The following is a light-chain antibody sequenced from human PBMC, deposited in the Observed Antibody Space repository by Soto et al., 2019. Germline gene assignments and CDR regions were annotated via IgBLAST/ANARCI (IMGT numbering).Light chain of an antibody. CDR1: SSNIAINT. CDR3: AAWDDSVNGWV. J-gene: IGLJ3*02. Sequence: QLVLTQPPSASGAPGQWVTISCSGGSSNIAINTVNWYLQLPGTAPKLLININNQRPSGVSDRFSGSKSGTSASLAITGLQSEDEGDYYCAAWDDSVNGWVFGGGTKLTVL. CDR2: INN. V-gene: IGLV1-44*01.